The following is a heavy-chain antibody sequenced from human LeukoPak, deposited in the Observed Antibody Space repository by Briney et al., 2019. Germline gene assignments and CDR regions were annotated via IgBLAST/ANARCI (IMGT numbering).Heavy chain of an antibody. Sequence: PGGSLRLSCAASGFTFSCYSMNWVRQAPGKWLEWVSSISSGSSYIYYADSVKGRFTISRDNAKNSLYLQMNSLRAEDTAVYYCASRNVWSFDYWGQGTLVTVSS. D-gene: IGHD3-16*01. CDR2: ISSGSSYI. CDR3: ASRNVWSFDY. J-gene: IGHJ4*02. V-gene: IGHV3-21*01. CDR1: GFTFSCYS.